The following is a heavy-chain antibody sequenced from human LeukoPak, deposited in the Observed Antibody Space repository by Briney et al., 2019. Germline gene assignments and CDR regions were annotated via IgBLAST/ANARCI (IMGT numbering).Heavy chain of an antibody. D-gene: IGHD2/OR15-2a*01. CDR3: ARAAAEKNSWYFFNY. Sequence: PSQTLSLTCTVSGDSISSGDHYWSWIRQPPGKGLEWIGYIHYSGSTYYNPSLKSRLIMSVDMSKNQFSLSLNSLTAADSAVYYWARAAAEKNSWYFFNYGGQGPWVTVPS. V-gene: IGHV4-30-4*01. CDR1: GDSISSGDHY. CDR2: IHYSGST. J-gene: IGHJ4*02.